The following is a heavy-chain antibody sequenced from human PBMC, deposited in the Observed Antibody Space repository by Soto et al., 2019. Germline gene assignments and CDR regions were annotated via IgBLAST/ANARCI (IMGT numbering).Heavy chain of an antibody. CDR1: GYTFTSYG. CDR3: ARASLYYDILTGIDY. J-gene: IGHJ4*02. D-gene: IGHD3-9*01. V-gene: IGHV1-18*01. CDR2: ISAYNGNT. Sequence: QVQLVQSGAEVKKPGASVKVSCKASGYTFTSYGISWVRQAPGQGLEWMGWISAYNGNTNYAQKLQGRVTMTTDTSTSTAYMELRSLRSDDKAVYYCARASLYYDILTGIDYWGQGTLVTVSS.